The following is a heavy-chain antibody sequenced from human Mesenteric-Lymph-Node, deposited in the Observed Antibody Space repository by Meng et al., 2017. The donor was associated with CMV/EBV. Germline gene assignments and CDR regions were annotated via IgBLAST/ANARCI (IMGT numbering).Heavy chain of an antibody. V-gene: IGHV4-4*02. CDR2: IWRSGAT. CDR1: GASISSSNNW. CDR3: ARDDSSSSSNYGMDV. Sequence: SETLSLTCAVSGASISSSNNWWSWVRQSPGKGLEWIGEIWRSGATNYSPSLKSRLTISVDTSKNQFSLKLSSVTAADTAVYYCARDDSSSSSNYGMDVWGQGTTVTVSS. J-gene: IGHJ6*02. D-gene: IGHD6-6*01.